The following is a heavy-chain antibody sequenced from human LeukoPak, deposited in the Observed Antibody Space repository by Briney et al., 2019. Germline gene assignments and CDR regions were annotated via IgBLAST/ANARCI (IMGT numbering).Heavy chain of an antibody. Sequence: SETLSLTCTVSGDSISSYYWTWIRQTPGKGLEWIGNIYYSGSTNYNPSLKSRVTISIDTSKNQFSLKLTSVTAADTAVYYCATRPDGPGWFDPWGQGTLVTVSS. CDR1: GDSISSYY. CDR2: IYYSGST. V-gene: IGHV4-59*12. D-gene: IGHD2-8*01. J-gene: IGHJ5*02. CDR3: ATRPDGPGWFDP.